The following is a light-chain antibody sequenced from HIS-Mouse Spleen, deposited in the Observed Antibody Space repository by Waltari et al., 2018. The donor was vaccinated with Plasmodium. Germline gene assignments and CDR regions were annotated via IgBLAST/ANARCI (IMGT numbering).Light chain of an antibody. CDR1: QLGDKY. V-gene: IGLV3-1*01. CDR2: KDS. Sequence: SYELTQPPSVSVSPGQTASITCSGDQLGDKYACWYQQKPGQSPLLVIYKDSNRPTGIPERFSGSNSGNTATMTISGTQAMDEADYYCQAWDSSTVVFGGGTKLTVL. J-gene: IGLJ2*01. CDR3: QAWDSSTVV.